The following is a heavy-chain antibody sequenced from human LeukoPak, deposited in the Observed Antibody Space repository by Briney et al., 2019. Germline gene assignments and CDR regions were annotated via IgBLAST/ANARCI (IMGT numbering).Heavy chain of an antibody. CDR3: ARDSNPIASASNWFDP. D-gene: IGHD3-16*02. J-gene: IGHJ5*02. CDR2: ISYDGSNK. CDR1: GFTFSSYG. V-gene: IGHV3-30*19. Sequence: GGSLRLSCAASGFTFSSYGMHWVRQAPGKGLEWVAVISYDGSNKYYADSVKGRFTISRDNSKNTLYLQMNSLRAEDTAVYYCARDSNPIASASNWFDPWGQGTLVTVSS.